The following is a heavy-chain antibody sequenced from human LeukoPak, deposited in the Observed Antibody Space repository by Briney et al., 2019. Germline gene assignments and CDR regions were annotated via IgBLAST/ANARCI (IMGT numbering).Heavy chain of an antibody. J-gene: IGHJ3*02. D-gene: IGHD6-13*01. CDR2: MNPNSGNT. Sequence: GASVKVSCKASGYTFTSYDINWVRQATGQGLEWMGWMNPNSGNTGYAQKFQGRVTMTTDTSTSTVYMELRSLRSDDTAVYYCARVQSSSWGYAFDIWGQGTMVTVSS. CDR1: GYTFTSYD. V-gene: IGHV1-8*02. CDR3: ARVQSSSWGYAFDI.